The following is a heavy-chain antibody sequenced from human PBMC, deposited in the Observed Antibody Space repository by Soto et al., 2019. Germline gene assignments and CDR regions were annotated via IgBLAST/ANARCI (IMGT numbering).Heavy chain of an antibody. D-gene: IGHD2-2*01. J-gene: IGHJ4*02. CDR1: GFTFSSCA. CDR3: AKDQYCSSSSCYADY. Sequence: GSSLRLSCAASGFTFSSCAMSEVRQAPGKGLEWVSAISGSGRSTYYADSVKGRFTISRDNSKNTLYLQMNSLRAEDTAIYYCAKDQYCSSSSCYADYWGQGP. CDR2: ISGSGRST. V-gene: IGHV3-23*01.